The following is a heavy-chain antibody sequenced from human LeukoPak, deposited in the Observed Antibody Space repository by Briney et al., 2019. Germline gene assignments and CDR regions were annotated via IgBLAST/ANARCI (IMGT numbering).Heavy chain of an antibody. CDR3: ARVQAVGVPVAIDAYYSYGMDV. CDR1: GGTFSKNA. V-gene: IGHV1-69*04. CDR2: FIPMVGIA. D-gene: IGHD2/OR15-2a*01. J-gene: IGHJ6*02. Sequence: ASVKVSCKASGGTFSKNAINWVRQAPGQGLEWMGRFIPMVGIATYAQKFQGRVTITEDRPTTTAYRELSSLRSDDTAVYYCARVQAVGVPVAIDAYYSYGMDVWGQGTAVTVSS.